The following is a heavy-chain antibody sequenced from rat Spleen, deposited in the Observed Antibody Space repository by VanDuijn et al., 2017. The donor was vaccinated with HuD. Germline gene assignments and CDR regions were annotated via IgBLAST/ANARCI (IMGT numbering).Heavy chain of an antibody. CDR1: GFTFNYYW. CDR2: ITNTGGST. Sequence: EVQLVESGGGLVQPGRSMKLSCVTSGFTFNYYWMPWVRQAPGMGLEWIASITNTGGSTYYPDSVKGRFTISRDNAKSTLYLQMDSLRSEDTATYYCARHGNNYGWFAYWGQGTLVTVSS. D-gene: IGHD1-10*01. CDR3: ARHGNNYGWFAY. V-gene: IGHV5-31*01. J-gene: IGHJ3*01.